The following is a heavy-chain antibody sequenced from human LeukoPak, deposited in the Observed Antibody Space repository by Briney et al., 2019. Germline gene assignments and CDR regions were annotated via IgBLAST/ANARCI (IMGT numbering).Heavy chain of an antibody. J-gene: IGHJ4*02. D-gene: IGHD6-13*01. CDR3: AKDWGYSSSWYEY. CDR2: ISYDGSNK. CDR1: GFTFSSYA. Sequence: PGGSLRLSCAASGFTFSSYAMHWVRQAPGKGLEWVAVISYDGSNKYYADSVKGRFTISRDNSKNTLYLQMNSLRAEDTAVYYCAKDWGYSSSWYEYWGQGTLVTVSS. V-gene: IGHV3-30*04.